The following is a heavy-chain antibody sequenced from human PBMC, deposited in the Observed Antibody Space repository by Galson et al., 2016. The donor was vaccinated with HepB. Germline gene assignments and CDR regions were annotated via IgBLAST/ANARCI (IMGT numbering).Heavy chain of an antibody. CDR1: QLPLTNAW. J-gene: IGHJ3*01. V-gene: IGHV3-15*01. Sequence: SLRLSCAVSQLPLTNAWMSWVRQAPGKGLEWVGRIKNKVDGGTIDYAAPVRGRFTISIDDSKNTLHLQMNSLKTEDTAVYYCTTDNGRLAFDVRGPGTKVTVSS. D-gene: IGHD2-8*01. CDR3: TTDNGRLAFDV. CDR2: IKNKVDGGTI.